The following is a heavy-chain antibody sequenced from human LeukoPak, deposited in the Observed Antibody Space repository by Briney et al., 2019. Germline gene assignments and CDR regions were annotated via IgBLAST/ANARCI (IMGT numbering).Heavy chain of an antibody. CDR1: GYPFSSFA. Sequence: GGSLRLSCAVSGYPFSSFALSWVRQAPGKGLEWVSSISRSTETTLYADSVKGRFTISRDNSKNTGFLQMNNLRAEDTAIYYCAERAAVSGVVGPFDYWGQGTLVTVSS. V-gene: IGHV3-23*01. D-gene: IGHD6-19*01. CDR2: ISRSTETT. CDR3: AERAAVSGVVGPFDY. J-gene: IGHJ4*02.